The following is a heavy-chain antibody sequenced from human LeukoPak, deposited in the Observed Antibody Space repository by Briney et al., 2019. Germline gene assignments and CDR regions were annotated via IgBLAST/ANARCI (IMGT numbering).Heavy chain of an antibody. CDR2: ISSSGSTI. V-gene: IGHV3-11*04. CDR3: AREKLPDYYDSSGYQDY. CDR1: GFTFSDYY. D-gene: IGHD3-22*01. Sequence: GGSLRLSCAASGFTFSDYYMSWIRQAPGKGLEWVSYISSSGSTIYYADSVKGRFTISRDNAKNSLYLQMNSLRAEDTAVYYCAREKLPDYYDSSGYQDYWGQGTLVTVSS. J-gene: IGHJ4*02.